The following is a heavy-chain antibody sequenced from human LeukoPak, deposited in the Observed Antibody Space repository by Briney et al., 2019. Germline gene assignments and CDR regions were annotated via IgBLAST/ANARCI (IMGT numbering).Heavy chain of an antibody. Sequence: PGGSLRLSCAASGFTFSDYYMSWIRQAPGKGLEWVSYISSSGSTIYYADSVKGRFTISRDNSKNTLYLQMNSLRAEDTAVYYCAKAEYYDILTRMDYYYMDVWGKGTTVTISS. CDR1: GFTFSDYY. CDR2: ISSSGSTI. CDR3: AKAEYYDILTRMDYYYMDV. D-gene: IGHD3-9*01. J-gene: IGHJ6*03. V-gene: IGHV3-11*04.